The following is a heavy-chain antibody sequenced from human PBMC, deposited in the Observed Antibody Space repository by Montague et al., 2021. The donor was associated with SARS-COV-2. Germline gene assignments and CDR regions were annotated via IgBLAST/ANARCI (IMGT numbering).Heavy chain of an antibody. CDR3: ARRSLGYCSGGSCYSAFDP. Sequence: SETLSLSCTVSGGSISSYYWSWIRQPPGKGLEWIGYIYYSGSTNYNPSLKSRATISVDTSKNQFSLKLSSVTAADTAVYYCARRSLGYCSGGSCYSAFDPWGQGTLVTVSS. CDR1: GGSISSYY. V-gene: IGHV4-59*01. CDR2: IYYSGST. J-gene: IGHJ5*02. D-gene: IGHD2-15*01.